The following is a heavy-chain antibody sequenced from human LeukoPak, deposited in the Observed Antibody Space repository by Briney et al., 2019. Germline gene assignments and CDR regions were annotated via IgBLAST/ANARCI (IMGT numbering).Heavy chain of an antibody. J-gene: IGHJ4*02. CDR3: ARDGTRGTVVTRGFDY. Sequence: GGSLRLSCAASGFTVSSNYMSWVRQAPGKGLEWVSVIYSGGSTYHADSVKGRFTISRDNSKNTLYLQMNSLRAEDTAVYYCARDGTRGTVVTRGFDYWGQGTLVTVSS. CDR1: GFTVSSNY. D-gene: IGHD4-23*01. CDR2: IYSGGST. V-gene: IGHV3-53*01.